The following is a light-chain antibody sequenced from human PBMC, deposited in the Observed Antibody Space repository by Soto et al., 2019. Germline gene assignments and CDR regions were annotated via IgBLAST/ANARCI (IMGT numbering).Light chain of an antibody. J-gene: IGKJ2*01. Sequence: EIVLTQSPATLSLSPGERATLPCRASQSVSSYLAWYQQKPGQTPRLLIYDASNRATGIPARFSGSRSGTDFTLTISSLEPDDFAVYYCQQRSSWPRTFGQGTKLEIK. V-gene: IGKV3-11*01. CDR2: DAS. CDR3: QQRSSWPRT. CDR1: QSVSSY.